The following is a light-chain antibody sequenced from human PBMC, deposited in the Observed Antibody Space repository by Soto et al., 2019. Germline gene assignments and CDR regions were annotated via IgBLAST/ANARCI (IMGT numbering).Light chain of an antibody. Sequence: EIVLTQSPGTLALSPGERATLSCRASQSVNNNYLTWYQQKRGQAPRLLIHGASSRATGIPDRFSGSGSGTDFTFTISRLEPEDFAVYYCQQYGDSPFTFGPGTKVGIK. CDR1: QSVNNNY. J-gene: IGKJ3*01. V-gene: IGKV3-20*01. CDR3: QQYGDSPFT. CDR2: GAS.